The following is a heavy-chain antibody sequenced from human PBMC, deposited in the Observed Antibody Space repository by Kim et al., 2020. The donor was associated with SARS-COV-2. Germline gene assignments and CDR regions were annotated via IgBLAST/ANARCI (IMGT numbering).Heavy chain of an antibody. Sequence: GGSLRLSCAASGFTFSSYAMSWVRQAPGKGLEWVSAISGSGGSTYYADSVKGRFTISRDNSKNTLYLQMNSLRAEDTAVYYCAKGFFRDIVVVPAAMGAFDYWGQGTLVTVSS. V-gene: IGHV3-23*01. CDR3: AKGFFRDIVVVPAAMGAFDY. CDR1: GFTFSSYA. D-gene: IGHD2-2*01. J-gene: IGHJ4*02. CDR2: ISGSGGST.